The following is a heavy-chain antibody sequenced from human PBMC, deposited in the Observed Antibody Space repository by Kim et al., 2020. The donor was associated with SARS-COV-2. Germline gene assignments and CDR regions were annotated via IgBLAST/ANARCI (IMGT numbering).Heavy chain of an antibody. D-gene: IGHD2-2*01. V-gene: IGHV1-69*04. J-gene: IGHJ2*01. CDR2: IIPILGIA. Sequence: SVKVSCKASGGTFSSYAISWVRQAPGQGLEWMGRIIPILGIANYAQKFQGRVTITADKSTSTAYMELSSLRSEDTAVYYCARSDIVVVPALRYFDLWGRVSLGTVAS. CDR1: GGTFSSYA. CDR3: ARSDIVVVPALRYFDL.